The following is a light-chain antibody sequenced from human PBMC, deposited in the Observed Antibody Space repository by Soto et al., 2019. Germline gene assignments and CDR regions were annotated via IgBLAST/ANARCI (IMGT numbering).Light chain of an antibody. CDR3: QQYNSYPYT. Sequence: DIQMTQSPSTLSASVGARVTILCRPSQSIGSWLAWYQQKPGKAPNLLIYKASSLESGVPSRFSGSGSGTEFTLTISSLQPDDFATYYCQQYNSYPYTFGQGTKLEIK. CDR2: KAS. CDR1: QSIGSW. J-gene: IGKJ2*01. V-gene: IGKV1-5*03.